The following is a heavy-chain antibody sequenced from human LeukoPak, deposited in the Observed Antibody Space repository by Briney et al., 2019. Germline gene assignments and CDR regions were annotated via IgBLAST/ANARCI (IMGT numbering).Heavy chain of an antibody. CDR2: ISGSGGST. V-gene: IGHV3-23*01. Sequence: HGGSVRLSCAASGFTFSSYAMSWVRQAPGKGLEWVSAISGSGGSTYYADSVKGRFTISRDNSKNTLYLQMNSLRVEDTAVYYCAKTPRAMVTTNYWGQGTLVTVSS. J-gene: IGHJ4*01. D-gene: IGHD4-17*01. CDR3: AKTPRAMVTTNY. CDR1: GFTFSSYA.